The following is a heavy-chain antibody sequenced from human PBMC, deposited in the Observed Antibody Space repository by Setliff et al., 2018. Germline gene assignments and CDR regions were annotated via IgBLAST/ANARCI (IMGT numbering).Heavy chain of an antibody. Sequence: ASVKVSCKASGYTFTDSFIHWVRQAPGQGFEWLGWINPNRDDTKYAQKFQHRVTMTTDRSTSTAYMELRSLGSDDTAMYYCARGGYGGYHEALDIWGQGTMVTVSS. CDR1: GYTFTDSF. D-gene: IGHD5-12*01. CDR3: ARGGYGGYHEALDI. J-gene: IGHJ3*02. CDR2: INPNRDDT. V-gene: IGHV1-2*02.